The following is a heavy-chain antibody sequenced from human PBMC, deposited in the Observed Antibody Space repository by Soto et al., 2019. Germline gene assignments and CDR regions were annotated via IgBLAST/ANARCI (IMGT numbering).Heavy chain of an antibody. CDR1: GFTFSDYY. CDR2: ISSSGSTI. J-gene: IGHJ6*02. CDR3: ARSIHYSSYVMAV. V-gene: IGHV3-11*01. Sequence: GGSLRLSCAASGFTFSDYYMGWIRQAPGKGLEWVSYISSSGSTIYYADSVKGRFTISRDNAKNSLYLQMNSLRAEDTAVYYCARSIHYSSYVMAVWGQGPTVPVPS.